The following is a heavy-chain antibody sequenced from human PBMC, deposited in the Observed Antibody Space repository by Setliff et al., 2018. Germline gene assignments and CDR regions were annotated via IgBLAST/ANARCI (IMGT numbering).Heavy chain of an antibody. CDR2: INHSGIT. D-gene: IGHD3-9*01. Sequence: PSETLSLTCTVYGGSLSNYYWSWVRQPPGQGPEWVVEINHSGITNYNPSLKGXGSISXXXXXXXXXXXXXXXXXXXXAVXFCXXWDGYXXXDYWGQGTRVTVSS. CDR1: GGSLSNYY. CDR3: XXWDGYXXXDY. J-gene: IGHJ4*02. V-gene: IGHV4-34*01.